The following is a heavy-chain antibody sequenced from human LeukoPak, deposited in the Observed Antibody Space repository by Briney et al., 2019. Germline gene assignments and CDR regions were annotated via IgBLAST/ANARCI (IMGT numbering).Heavy chain of an antibody. CDR3: VLGGSSGWSVGGDYYYYMDV. CDR2: IIPIFGTA. V-gene: IGHV1-69*05. D-gene: IGHD6-19*01. CDR1: GGTFSSYA. Sequence: SVKVSCKASGGTFSSYASSWVRQAPGQGLEWMGGIIPIFGTANYAQKFQGRVAITTDESTSTAYVELSSLRPEDTAVYYCVLGGSSGWSVGGDYYYYMDVWGKGTTVTVSS. J-gene: IGHJ6*03.